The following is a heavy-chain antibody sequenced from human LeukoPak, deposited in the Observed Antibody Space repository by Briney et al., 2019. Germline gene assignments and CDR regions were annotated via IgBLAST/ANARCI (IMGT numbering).Heavy chain of an antibody. CDR3: ARDMYYDSSGYYYLGY. D-gene: IGHD3-22*01. V-gene: IGHV1-18*01. J-gene: IGHJ4*02. CDR1: GYTFTNYG. Sequence: ASVKVSCKASGYTFTNYGISWVRQAPGQGLEWMGWISAYNGNTNYAQKLQGRVTMTTDTSTSTAYMELRSLRSDDTAVYYCARDMYYDSSGYYYLGYWGQGTLVTVSS. CDR2: ISAYNGNT.